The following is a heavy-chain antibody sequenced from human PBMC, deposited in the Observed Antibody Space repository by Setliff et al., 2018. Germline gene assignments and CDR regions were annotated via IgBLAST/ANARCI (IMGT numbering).Heavy chain of an antibody. CDR2: ISPSGST. CDR1: GASISSGGYY. Sequence: SETLSLTCTVSGASISSGGYYWTWIRQPAGKALEWIGHISPSGSTTYNPSLKSRVTISPDTSKNQFSLKLTSVTVADTAIYYCASRRTGPGGWFDYWGQGTLVTVSS. V-gene: IGHV4-61*09. CDR3: ASRRTGPGGWFDY. J-gene: IGHJ5*01. D-gene: IGHD1-26*01.